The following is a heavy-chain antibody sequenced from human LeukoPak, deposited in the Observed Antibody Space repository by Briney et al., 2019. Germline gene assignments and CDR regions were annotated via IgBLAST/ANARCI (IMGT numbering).Heavy chain of an antibody. Sequence: GTSLRLSCAASGFTFSGYAMHWVRQAPGKGLEWVAVISYDGTNKYSADSVKGRFTISRDNSKNTLYLQMNSLRAEDTAVYYCARLTGFSGFDYWGQGTLDTVSS. J-gene: IGHJ4*02. CDR1: GFTFSGYA. D-gene: IGHD3-10*01. CDR3: ARLTGFSGFDY. V-gene: IGHV3-30*01. CDR2: ISYDGTNK.